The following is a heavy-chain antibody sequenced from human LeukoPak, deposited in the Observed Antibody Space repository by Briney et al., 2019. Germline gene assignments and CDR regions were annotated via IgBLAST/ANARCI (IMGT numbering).Heavy chain of an antibody. Sequence: SQTLSLTCTVSGGSISSGGYYWSWIRQHPGKGLEWIGYIYYSGSTYYNPSLKSRVTMSVDMSKNQLSLRLTSVTAADTGVYYCARDGCSGDTCSSILYYFDYWGQGTLVTVSS. V-gene: IGHV4-31*03. CDR1: GGSISSGGYY. CDR2: IYYSGST. CDR3: ARDGCSGDTCSSILYYFDY. J-gene: IGHJ4*02. D-gene: IGHD2-15*01.